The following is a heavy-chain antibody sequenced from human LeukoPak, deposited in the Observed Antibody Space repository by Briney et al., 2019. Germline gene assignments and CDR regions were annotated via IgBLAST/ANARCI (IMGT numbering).Heavy chain of an antibody. D-gene: IGHD3-22*01. Sequence: SETLSLTCTVSGGYISSYYWSWLRQPPGKGLEWIGYIYYSGSTNYNPSLKSRVTISVDTSKNQFSLKLSSVTAAHSAVYYCARERYDSSGSFDYWGQGTLVTVSS. J-gene: IGHJ4*02. CDR1: GGYISSYY. V-gene: IGHV4-59*01. CDR2: IYYSGST. CDR3: ARERYDSSGSFDY.